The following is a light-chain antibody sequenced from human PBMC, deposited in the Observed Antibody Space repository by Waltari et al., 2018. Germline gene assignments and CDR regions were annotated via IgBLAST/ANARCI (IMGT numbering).Light chain of an antibody. V-gene: IGKV1-5*03. Sequence: DIQMTQSPSTLSASVGDRVTITCRASQSVTNWLAWYQQRPGEAPKVLIYKASNLESGVPSRFSGSGYGTDFTRTISSLQPDDFATYYCQQYSGYSRTFGQGTKVEIK. CDR2: KAS. J-gene: IGKJ1*01. CDR1: QSVTNW. CDR3: QQYSGYSRT.